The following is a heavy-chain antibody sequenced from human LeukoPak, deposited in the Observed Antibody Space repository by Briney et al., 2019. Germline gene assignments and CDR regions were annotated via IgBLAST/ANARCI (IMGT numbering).Heavy chain of an antibody. D-gene: IGHD4-17*01. CDR1: GYTFSGYY. CDR3: ARDSDGDYFDY. Sequence: ASVKVSCKASGYTFSGYYMHWVRQAPGQGLEWMGWINPNTGRTNYAQNFQGRVTMTSDTSISTAYMELSRLRSDDTAVYYCARDSDGDYFDYWGQGTLVTVSS. CDR2: INPNTGRT. J-gene: IGHJ4*02. V-gene: IGHV1-2*02.